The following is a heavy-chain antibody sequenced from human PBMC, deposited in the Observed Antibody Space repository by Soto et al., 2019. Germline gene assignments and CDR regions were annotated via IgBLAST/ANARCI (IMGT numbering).Heavy chain of an antibody. CDR3: ASTYDSSPIYV. V-gene: IGHV4-59*01. CDR1: GGYIVGYY. CDR2: IDYSGNT. Sequence: ATQSHTCSVSGGYIVGYYGGWIRQSPGKGLEWLGHIDYSGNTKYNPSLKSRVTMSVDRSENQVSLKLSPVTAADTAVYYCASTYDSSPIYVLGQGTTVTVSS. J-gene: IGHJ6*02. D-gene: IGHD3-22*01.